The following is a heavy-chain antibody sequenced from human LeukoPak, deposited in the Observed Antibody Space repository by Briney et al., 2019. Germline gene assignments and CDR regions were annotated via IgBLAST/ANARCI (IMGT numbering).Heavy chain of an antibody. CDR2: INPNSGGT. J-gene: IGHJ5*02. D-gene: IGHD2-15*01. Sequence: GASVKVSCKASGYTFTGYYMHWVRQAPGQGVEWMGWINPNSGGTNYAQKFQGRVTMTRDTSISTAYMELSRLRSDDTAVYYCARDRVPSYCSGGSCLFWFDPWGQGTLVTVSS. V-gene: IGHV1-2*02. CDR1: GYTFTGYY. CDR3: ARDRVPSYCSGGSCLFWFDP.